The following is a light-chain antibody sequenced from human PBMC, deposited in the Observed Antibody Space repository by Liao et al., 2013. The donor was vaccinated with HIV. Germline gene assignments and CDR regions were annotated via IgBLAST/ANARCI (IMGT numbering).Light chain of an antibody. CDR2: DDS. CDR1: NIGGKS. CDR3: QVWDFRSNHMV. V-gene: IGLV3-21*04. J-gene: IGLJ2*01. Sequence: SYELTQPPSVSVAPGKTATITCGGNNIGGKSVHWYQQRPGQAPVLVISDDSDRPSGIPERFSGSNSGNTATLTISRVEAGDEADYYCQVWDFRSNHMVFGGGTTLTVL.